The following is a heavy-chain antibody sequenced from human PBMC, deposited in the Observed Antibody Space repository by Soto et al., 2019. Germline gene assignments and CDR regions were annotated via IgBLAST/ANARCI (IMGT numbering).Heavy chain of an antibody. CDR2: IYYSGST. D-gene: IGHD6-19*01. CDR3: ARAYSSGRYFDY. V-gene: IGHV4-39*01. Sequence: SETLSLTCTVSGGSISSSSYYWGWIRQPPGKGLEWIGSIYYSGSTYYNPSLKSRVTISVDTSKNQFSLKLSSVTAADTAVYYCARAYSSGRYFDYWGQGTLVTVSS. J-gene: IGHJ4*02. CDR1: GGSISSSSYY.